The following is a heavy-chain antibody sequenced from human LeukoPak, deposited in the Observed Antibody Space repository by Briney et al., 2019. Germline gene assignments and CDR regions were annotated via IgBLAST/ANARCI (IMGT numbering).Heavy chain of an antibody. CDR1: GYTFTSYG. V-gene: IGHV1-18*04. D-gene: IGHD3-22*01. CDR3: ARVVKYYYDSNGFYFDL. CDR2: ISGDNINT. J-gene: IGHJ4*02. Sequence: ASVKVSCKAFGYTFTSYGISWVRQAPGQGLEWMGWISGDNINTKYTQKFQGRVTMTTDTSTSTAYMELRGLRSDDTAVYYCARVVKYYYDSNGFYFDLWGQGTLVTVSP.